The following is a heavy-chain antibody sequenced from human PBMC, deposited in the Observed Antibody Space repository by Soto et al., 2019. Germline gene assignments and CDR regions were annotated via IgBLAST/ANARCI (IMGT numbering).Heavy chain of an antibody. J-gene: IGHJ3*02. Sequence: GGYLRLSCVASGFTFSSYWMHWVRQAPGKGLEWVSRIKSDESNINYADTVKSQFTISRDNAKNTLYLQMKSMSAEDTAVYYSARGDSSLSGTVGAFDIWGQGTTVIVSS. V-gene: IGHV3-74*01. CDR2: IKSDESNI. CDR1: GFTFSSYW. CDR3: ARGDSSLSGTVGAFDI. D-gene: IGHD3-22*01.